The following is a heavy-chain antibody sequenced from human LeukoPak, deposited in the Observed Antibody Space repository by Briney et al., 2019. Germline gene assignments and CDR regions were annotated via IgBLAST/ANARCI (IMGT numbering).Heavy chain of an antibody. CDR2: ISHDANKK. CDR1: GFVFRSYA. D-gene: IGHD1-26*01. CDR3: ARERGALGARDAFDI. Sequence: GGSLRLSCAASGFVFRSYAMQWVRQAPGKGLEWVAVISHDANKKYYADSVKGRFTISRDNFKNTVYLQMNSLTAEDTAVYYCARERGALGARDAFDIWGQGTRVTVSS. V-gene: IGHV3-30-3*01. J-gene: IGHJ3*02.